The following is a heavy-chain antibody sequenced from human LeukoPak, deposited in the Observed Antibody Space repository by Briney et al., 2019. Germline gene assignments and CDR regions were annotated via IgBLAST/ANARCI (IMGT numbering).Heavy chain of an antibody. CDR3: AREVRQQLVHLYNWFDP. CDR1: GYTFTSYA. J-gene: IGHJ5*02. CDR2: INTNTGNP. V-gene: IGHV7-4-1*02. D-gene: IGHD6-13*01. Sequence: ASVKVSCKASGYTFTSYAMNWVRQAPGQGLEWMGWINTNTGNPTYAQGFTGRFVFSLDTSVSTAYLQISSLEAEDTAVYYCAREVRQQLVHLYNWFDPWGQGTLVTVSS.